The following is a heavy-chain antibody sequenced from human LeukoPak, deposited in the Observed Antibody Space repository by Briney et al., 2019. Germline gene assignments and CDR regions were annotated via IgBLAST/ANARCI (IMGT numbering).Heavy chain of an antibody. Sequence: GGSLRLSCAASGFIFSSYSMHWVRQAPGKGLEWVAVISYDGSNKYYADSVRGRFTMSRDNSKNTLDLQMSSLRAEDTAVYYCARDERGYYNSSGFFGAIDYWGQGTLVTVSS. CDR2: ISYDGSNK. CDR1: GFIFSSYS. CDR3: ARDERGYYNSSGFFGAIDY. D-gene: IGHD3-22*01. J-gene: IGHJ4*02. V-gene: IGHV3-30*07.